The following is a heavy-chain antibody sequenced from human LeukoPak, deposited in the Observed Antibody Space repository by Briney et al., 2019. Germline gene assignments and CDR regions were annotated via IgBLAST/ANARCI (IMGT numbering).Heavy chain of an antibody. J-gene: IGHJ4*02. CDR2: INPNSGAT. Sequence: GASVKVSCKASLYTFTGYYMHWVRQAPGQGLEWMGWINPNSGATPYAQKFQGRVTMTRDTSINTAYMELSSLRSDDTAVYYCTRAKRVIFDYWGQGTLVTVSS. CDR3: TRAKRVIFDY. D-gene: IGHD1-1*01. CDR1: LYTFTGYY. V-gene: IGHV1-2*02.